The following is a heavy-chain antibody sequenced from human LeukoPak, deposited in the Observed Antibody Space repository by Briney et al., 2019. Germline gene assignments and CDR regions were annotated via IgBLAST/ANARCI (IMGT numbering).Heavy chain of an antibody. CDR3: ATCSGGRCYSRGFDY. CDR1: GFTFSSYW. Sequence: GGSLRLSCAASGFTFSSYWMHCVRQAPGKGLVWVSCISSGGSETRYADSVKGRFTISRDNARNTLYLQMNSLTAEDTAVYYCATCSGGRCYSRGFDYWGQGTLVTVSS. V-gene: IGHV3-74*01. D-gene: IGHD2-15*01. J-gene: IGHJ4*02. CDR2: ISSGGSET.